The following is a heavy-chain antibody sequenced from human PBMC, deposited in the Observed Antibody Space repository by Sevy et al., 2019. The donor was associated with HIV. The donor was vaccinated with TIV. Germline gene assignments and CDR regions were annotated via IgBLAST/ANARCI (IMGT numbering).Heavy chain of an antibody. D-gene: IGHD2-2*02. Sequence: ASVKVSCKASGYTFTDYYIHWVRQAPGQGLEWMGWINPKSGGTNYAQKFHGRGTLTRDTSISTAYMELSRLGSDDTAVYYCERVVEPAGIDPYYYGVDVWGPGATVTVSS. J-gene: IGHJ6*02. CDR2: INPKSGGT. CDR3: ERVVEPAGIDPYYYGVDV. V-gene: IGHV1-2*02. CDR1: GYTFTDYY.